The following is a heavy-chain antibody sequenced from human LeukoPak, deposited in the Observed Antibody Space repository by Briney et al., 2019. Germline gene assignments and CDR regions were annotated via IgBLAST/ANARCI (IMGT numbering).Heavy chain of an antibody. CDR1: GFTFSNAW. Sequence: GGSLRLSCAASGFTFSNAWMSWVRQAPGKGLEWVGRIKSKTDGGTTDYAAPVKGRFTISRDDSKNTLYPQMNSLKTEDTAVYYCTTDPSSMVEWELPLYWGQGTLVTVSS. D-gene: IGHD1-26*01. CDR2: IKSKTDGGTT. V-gene: IGHV3-15*01. J-gene: IGHJ4*02. CDR3: TTDPSSMVEWELPLY.